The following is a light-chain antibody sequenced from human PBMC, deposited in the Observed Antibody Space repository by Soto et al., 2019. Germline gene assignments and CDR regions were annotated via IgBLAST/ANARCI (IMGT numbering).Light chain of an antibody. V-gene: IGKV1-5*03. Sequence: DIQMTQSPSTLSASVGDRVTITCRASQSISTWLAWYQQKPGKAPKVLIYKASSLESGVPSRFSGSGSGTEFTLTISSLQPDDFATYYCQQYNRYWTFVQGTKVEIK. CDR1: QSISTW. CDR2: KAS. CDR3: QQYNRYWT. J-gene: IGKJ1*01.